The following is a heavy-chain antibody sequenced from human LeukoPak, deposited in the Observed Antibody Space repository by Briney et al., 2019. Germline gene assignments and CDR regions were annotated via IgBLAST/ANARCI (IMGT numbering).Heavy chain of an antibody. CDR1: GYTSTDYY. V-gene: IGHV1-2*02. Sequence: GASVKVSCKASGYTSTDYYMHWVRQAPGQGLEWMGWINPNSGGTDYAQKFQGRVTMTRDTSISTAYMDLSSLRSDDTAVYFCARDSHSSGWFLPDYWGQGTLVTVSS. CDR3: ARDSHSSGWFLPDY. CDR2: INPNSGGT. J-gene: IGHJ4*02. D-gene: IGHD6-19*01.